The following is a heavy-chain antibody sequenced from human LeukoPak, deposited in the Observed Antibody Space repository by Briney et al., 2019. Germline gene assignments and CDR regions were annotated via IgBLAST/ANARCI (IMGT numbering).Heavy chain of an antibody. Sequence: SETLSLTCTVSGGSISSYYWSWIRQPPGKGLEWIGYIYYSGSTNYNPSLKSRVTISVDTSQNQFSLKLSSVTAADTAVYYCAREKARESGYSYGYAFDSWGQGTLVTVSS. D-gene: IGHD5-18*01. J-gene: IGHJ4*02. CDR1: GGSISSYY. CDR2: IYYSGST. CDR3: AREKARESGYSYGYAFDS. V-gene: IGHV4-59*01.